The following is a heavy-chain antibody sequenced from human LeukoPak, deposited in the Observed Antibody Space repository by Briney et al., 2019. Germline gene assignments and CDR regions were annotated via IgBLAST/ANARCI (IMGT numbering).Heavy chain of an antibody. J-gene: IGHJ6*03. CDR2: IYYSGST. D-gene: IGHD6-6*01. V-gene: IGHV4-39*07. CDR3: ARGSIAALYYMDV. Sequence: SETLSLTCTVSGGSISSSSYYWGWIRQPPGKGLEWIGSIYYSGSTYYNPSLKSRVTISVDTSKNQFSLKLSSVTAADTAVYYCARGSIAALYYMDVWGKGTTVTVSS. CDR1: GGSISSSSYY.